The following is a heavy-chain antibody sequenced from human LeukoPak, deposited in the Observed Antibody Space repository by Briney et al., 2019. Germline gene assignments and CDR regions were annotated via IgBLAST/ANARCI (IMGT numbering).Heavy chain of an antibody. J-gene: IGHJ4*02. D-gene: IGHD6-13*01. CDR1: GFTFSSYA. Sequence: GGSLRLSCAASGFTFSSYAMSWIRQAPEKGLEWVSAITGSGDTTYYADSVKGRFTISRDNSKNTLYLQMNSLRDEDTAVYYCAKDLDIAAAHWGQETLVTVSS. CDR2: ITGSGDTT. V-gene: IGHV3-23*01. CDR3: AKDLDIAAAH.